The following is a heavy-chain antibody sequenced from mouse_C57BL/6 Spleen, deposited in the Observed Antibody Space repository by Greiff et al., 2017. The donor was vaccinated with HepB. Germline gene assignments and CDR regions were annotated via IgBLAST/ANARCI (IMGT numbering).Heavy chain of an antibody. J-gene: IGHJ4*01. V-gene: IGHV1-81*01. CDR2: IYPRSGNT. CDR3: ARSDYGSSYSAMDY. Sequence: VQLQQSGAELARPGASVKLSCKASGYTFTSYGISWVKQRTGQGLEWIGEIYPRSGNTYYNEKFKGKATLTADKSSSTAYMELRSLTSEDSAVYFCARSDYGSSYSAMDYWGQGTSVTVSS. CDR1: GYTFTSYG. D-gene: IGHD1-1*01.